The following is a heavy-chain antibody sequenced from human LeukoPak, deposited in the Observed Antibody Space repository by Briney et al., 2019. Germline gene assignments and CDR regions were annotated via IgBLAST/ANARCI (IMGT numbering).Heavy chain of an antibody. Sequence: GASVKVSCKASGGTFSSYAISWVRQAPGQGLEWMGGIIPIFGTANYAQKFQGRVTITADESTSTAYMELSSLRSEDTAVYYWARETSNWFDPWGQGTLVTVSS. V-gene: IGHV1-69*13. CDR2: IIPIFGTA. CDR3: ARETSNWFDP. CDR1: GGTFSSYA. J-gene: IGHJ5*02.